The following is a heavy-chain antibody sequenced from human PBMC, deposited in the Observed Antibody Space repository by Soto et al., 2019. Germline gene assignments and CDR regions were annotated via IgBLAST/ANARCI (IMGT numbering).Heavy chain of an antibody. D-gene: IGHD2-15*01. CDR2: ISGSGGST. CDR1: GFTFSSYA. CDR3: AKVKDIVVVVAANDY. V-gene: IGHV3-23*01. Sequence: GGSLRLSCAASGFTFSSYAMSWVRQAPGKGLEWVSAISGSGGSTYYADSVKGRFTISRDNSKNTLYLQMNSLRAEGTAVYYCAKVKDIVVVVAANDYWGQGTLVTVSS. J-gene: IGHJ4*02.